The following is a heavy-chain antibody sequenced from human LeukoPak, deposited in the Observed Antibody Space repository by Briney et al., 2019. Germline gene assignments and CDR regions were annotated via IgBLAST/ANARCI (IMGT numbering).Heavy chain of an antibody. CDR1: GFTFSSYA. D-gene: IGHD2-2*02. CDR3: ASSASYQLLYGAFDY. Sequence: GGSLRLSCAASGFTFSSYAMSWVRQAPGKGLERVSAISGSGGSTYYADSVKGRFTISRDNSKNTLYLQMNSLRAEDTAVYYCASSASYQLLYGAFDYWGQGTLVTVSS. CDR2: ISGSGGST. J-gene: IGHJ4*02. V-gene: IGHV3-23*01.